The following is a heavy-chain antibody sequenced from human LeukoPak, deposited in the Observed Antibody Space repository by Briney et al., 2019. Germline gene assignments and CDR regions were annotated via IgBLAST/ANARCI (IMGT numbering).Heavy chain of an antibody. CDR3: AKDPFSKTMTYFDY. J-gene: IGHJ4*02. CDR2: IWYDGTNK. CDR1: RFTFSYYG. Sequence: GGSLRLSCAASRFTFSYYGMHWVRQAPGKGLEWVAFIWYDGTNKFYADSVKGRFTISRDNSKNTLYLQMNSLRAEDTAVYYCAKDPFSKTMTYFDYWGQGTLVTVSS. V-gene: IGHV3-30*02. D-gene: IGHD2-2*01.